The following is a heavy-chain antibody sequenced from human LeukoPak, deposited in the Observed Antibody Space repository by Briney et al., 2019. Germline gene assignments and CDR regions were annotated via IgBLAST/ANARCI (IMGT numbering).Heavy chain of an antibody. CDR1: GFTIRDYV. D-gene: IGHD1-20*01. Sequence: GGSLRLSCAASGFTIRDYVMSWVRQAPGKGLEWVSYIDPSGTTLYYADSVKGRFTVSRDNGKNSLSLQLRSLRAEDTALYYCARAAYNWNWGQGTLVTVSS. CDR2: IDPSGTTL. CDR3: ARAAYNWN. J-gene: IGHJ4*02. V-gene: IGHV3-11*01.